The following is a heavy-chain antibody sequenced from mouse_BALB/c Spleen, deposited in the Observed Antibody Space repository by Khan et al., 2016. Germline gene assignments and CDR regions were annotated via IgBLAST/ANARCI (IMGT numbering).Heavy chain of an antibody. CDR3: VRSDYGSNMDY. CDR2: ISSGSSTI. Sequence: EVELVESGGGLVQPGGSRKLSCAASGFTFSNFGMHWVRQAPEKGLEWVAYISSGSSTIHYADTVMGRFTISRDNPTNTLLLQMTSLRSEDTAMYYCVRSDYGSNMDYWGQGTSVTVSS. V-gene: IGHV5-17*02. J-gene: IGHJ4*01. CDR1: GFTFSNFG. D-gene: IGHD1-1*01.